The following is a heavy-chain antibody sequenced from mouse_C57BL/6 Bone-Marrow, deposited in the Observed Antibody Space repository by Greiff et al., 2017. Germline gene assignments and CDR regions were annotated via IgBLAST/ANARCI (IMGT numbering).Heavy chain of an antibody. CDR3: AVSPITTVVAFDY. V-gene: IGHV5-6*01. Sequence: EVQLVESGGGLVKPGGSLKLSCAASGFTFSSYGMSWVRQTPDKRLEWVATISSGGSYTYYPDSVKGRFTISRDNAKNTLYLQMSSLKSEDTAMYYCAVSPITTVVAFDYWGQGTTLTVSS. D-gene: IGHD1-1*01. CDR2: ISSGGSYT. CDR1: GFTFSSYG. J-gene: IGHJ2*01.